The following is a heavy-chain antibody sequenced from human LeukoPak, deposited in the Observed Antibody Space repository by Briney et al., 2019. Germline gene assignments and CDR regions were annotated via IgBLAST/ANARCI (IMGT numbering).Heavy chain of an antibody. CDR1: GGSFSGYY. CDR2: INDSGST. D-gene: IGHD3-10*01. Sequence: SETLSLTCAVYGGSFSGYYWSWIRQPPGKGLEWIGEINDSGSTNYNPSLKSRVTISADTPKNQFSLKLSSVTAADTAVYYCASQKWFGELSYFDYWGQGTLVTVSS. J-gene: IGHJ4*02. CDR3: ASQKWFGELSYFDY. V-gene: IGHV4-34*01.